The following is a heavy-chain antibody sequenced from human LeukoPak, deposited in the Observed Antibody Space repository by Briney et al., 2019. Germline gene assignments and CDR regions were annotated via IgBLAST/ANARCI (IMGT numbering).Heavy chain of an antibody. J-gene: IGHJ4*02. CDR2: INPNSGGT. D-gene: IGHD4-17*01. CDR3: ARGLDYGEGTTFDY. CDR1: GYTFTGYY. Sequence: ASVKVSCKASGYTFTGYYMHWVRQAPGQGLEWMGWINPNSGGTNYAQKFQGWVTMTRDTSISTAYMELSRLRSDDTAVYYCARGLDYGEGTTFDYWGQGTLVTVSS. V-gene: IGHV1-2*04.